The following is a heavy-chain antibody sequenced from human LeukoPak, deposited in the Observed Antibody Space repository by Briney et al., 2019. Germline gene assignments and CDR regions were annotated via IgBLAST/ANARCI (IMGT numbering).Heavy chain of an antibody. CDR2: IYYSGST. Sequence: PSETLSLTCSVSGGSISSCYWVWIRQPPGKGLEWIGYIYYSGSTNYNSSLRSRVTISVDTSKNQFSLKLSSVTAADTAVYYCARRVSSEAWFDPWGRGILVTVSS. CDR3: ARRVSSEAWFDP. V-gene: IGHV4-59*08. J-gene: IGHJ5*02. CDR1: GGSISSCY. D-gene: IGHD2-8*01.